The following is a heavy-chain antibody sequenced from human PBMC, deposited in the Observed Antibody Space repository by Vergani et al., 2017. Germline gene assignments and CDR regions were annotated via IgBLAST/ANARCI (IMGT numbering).Heavy chain of an antibody. CDR3: AKDMGYSYGSLYYYYGMDV. V-gene: IGHV3-21*04. Sequence: EVQLVESGGGLVKPGGSLRLSCAASGFTFSSYSMNWVRQAPGKGLEWVSSISSSSSYIYYADSVKGRFTISRDNAKNSLYLQMNSLRAEDTALYYCAKDMGYSYGSLYYYYGMDVWGQGTTVTVSS. J-gene: IGHJ6*02. D-gene: IGHD5-18*01. CDR2: ISSSSSYI. CDR1: GFTFSSYS.